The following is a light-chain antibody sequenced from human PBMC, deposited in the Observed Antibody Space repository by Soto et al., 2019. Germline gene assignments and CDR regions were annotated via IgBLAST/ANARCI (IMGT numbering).Light chain of an antibody. CDR2: KAS. Sequence: DIQMTQSPSTLSGSVGDRVTITCRASQTISSWLAWYQQKPGKAPKLLIYKASTLKSGVPSRFSGSGSGTELNLTISILQPDDVDSYYCHRYQCYSEAFGQGTKVELK. CDR3: HRYQCYSEA. V-gene: IGKV1-5*03. CDR1: QTISSW. J-gene: IGKJ1*01.